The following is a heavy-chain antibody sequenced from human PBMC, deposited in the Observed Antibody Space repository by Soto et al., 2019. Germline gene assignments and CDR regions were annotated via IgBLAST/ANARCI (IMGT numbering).Heavy chain of an antibody. CDR2: IYSGGST. Sequence: GGSLRLSCAASGFTVSSNYMSWVRQAPGKGLEWVSVIYSGGSTYYADSVKGRFTISRDNSKNTLYLQMNSLRAEDTAVYYCARSGVEYLGADFDIWGQGTMVTVSS. CDR1: GFTVSSNY. D-gene: IGHD2-2*01. CDR3: ARSGVEYLGADFDI. J-gene: IGHJ3*02. V-gene: IGHV3-53*01.